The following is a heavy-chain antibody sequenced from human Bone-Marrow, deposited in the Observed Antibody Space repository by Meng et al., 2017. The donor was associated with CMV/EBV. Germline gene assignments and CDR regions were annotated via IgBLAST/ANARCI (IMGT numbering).Heavy chain of an antibody. CDR2: IKSKTDGGTT. D-gene: IGHD5-24*01. Sequence: GESLKISCVASGFTFSNAWMSWVRQAPGKGLEWVGRIKSKTDGGTTDYAAPVKGRFTISRDDSKNTLYLQMNSLRAEDTAVYFCARWGSFDKWGQGTLVTVS. V-gene: IGHV3-15*01. CDR1: GFTFSNAW. J-gene: IGHJ4*02. CDR3: ARWGSFDK.